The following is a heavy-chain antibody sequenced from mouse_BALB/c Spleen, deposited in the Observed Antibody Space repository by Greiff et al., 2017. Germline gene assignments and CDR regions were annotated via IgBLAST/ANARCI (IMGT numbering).Heavy chain of an antibody. CDR2: ISTYYGDA. D-gene: IGHD2-3*01. J-gene: IGHJ4*01. V-gene: IGHV1S137*01. Sequence: QVQLKQSGAELVRPGVSVKISCKGSGYTFTDYAMHWVKQSHAKSLEWIGVISTYYGDASYNQKFKGKATMTVDKSSSTAYMELARLTSEDSAIYYCARGGDGYYYAMDYWGQGISVTVSS. CDR1: GYTFTDYA. CDR3: ARGGDGYYYAMDY.